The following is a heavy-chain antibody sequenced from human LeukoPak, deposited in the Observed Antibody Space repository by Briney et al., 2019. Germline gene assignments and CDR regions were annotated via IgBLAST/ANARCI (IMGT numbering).Heavy chain of an antibody. CDR3: ARRCGGDCFDAFDI. J-gene: IGHJ3*02. V-gene: IGHV5-51*01. CDR1: GYSFTNYW. CDR2: IYPGDSDT. Sequence: GESLKISCKGSGYSFTNYWIGWVRQMPGKGLEWMGIIYPGDSDTRYRPAFQGQVTISADKSISTAYLQWSSLKASDTAMYYCARRCGGDCFDAFDIWGQGTMAIVSS. D-gene: IGHD2-21*02.